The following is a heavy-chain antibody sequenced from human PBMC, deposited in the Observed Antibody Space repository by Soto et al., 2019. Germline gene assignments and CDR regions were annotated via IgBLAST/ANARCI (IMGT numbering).Heavy chain of an antibody. D-gene: IGHD4-17*01. J-gene: IGHJ4*02. CDR2: IYYSGST. CDR1: GGSISSYY. V-gene: IGHV4-59*01. Sequence: QVQLQESGPGLVKPSETLSLTCTVSGGSISSYYWSWIRQPPGKGLEWIGYIYYSGSTNYNPSLKXRVTISVDTSKNQFSLKLSSVTAXDXXXXYCARDYGGNSDYWGQGTLVTVSS. CDR3: ARDYGGNSDY.